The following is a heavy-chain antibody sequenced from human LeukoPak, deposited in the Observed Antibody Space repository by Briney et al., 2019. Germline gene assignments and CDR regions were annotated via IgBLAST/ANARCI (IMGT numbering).Heavy chain of an antibody. CDR3: AKRYYYGSGRLWRKARR. J-gene: IGHJ4*02. CDR2: IKQDGSEK. Sequence: GGSLRLSCAASGFTFSSYWMSWVRQAPGKGLEWVVNIKQDGSEKYYADSVKGRFTISRDNSKNTLYLQLNSLRAEDTAVYYCAKRYYYGSGRLWRKARRWGQGTLVTVSS. CDR1: GFTFSSYW. D-gene: IGHD3-10*01. V-gene: IGHV3-7*03.